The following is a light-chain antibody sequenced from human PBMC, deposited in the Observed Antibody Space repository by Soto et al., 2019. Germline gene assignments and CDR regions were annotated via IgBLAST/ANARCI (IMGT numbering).Light chain of an antibody. Sequence: QCVLTQPASVSGSPGQSITISCTGTSSDVGGYNYVSWYQQHPGKAPKLMIYDVSDRPPGIPNRFSASKSGNTASLTISGLQAEDEADYYCCSYTSSSTPWVFGTGTKVTVL. J-gene: IGLJ1*01. CDR1: SSDVGGYNY. V-gene: IGLV2-14*03. CDR3: CSYTSSSTPWV. CDR2: DVS.